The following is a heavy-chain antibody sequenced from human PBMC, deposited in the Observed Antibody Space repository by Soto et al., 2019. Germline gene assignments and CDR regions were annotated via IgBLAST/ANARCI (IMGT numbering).Heavy chain of an antibody. CDR2: LSGSGDTT. Sequence: QAGGSLRLSCAASGFTFSSYGMNLVRQAPGKGLEWVSALSGSGDTTYYADSVRGRFSISRDTSKNTLYLQMSSLRGEDTAVYYCAKGTKCLYYYAMDVWGQLTTVTVSX. J-gene: IGHJ6*02. CDR1: GFTFSSYG. CDR3: AKGTKCLYYYAMDV. D-gene: IGHD2-2*01. V-gene: IGHV3-23*01.